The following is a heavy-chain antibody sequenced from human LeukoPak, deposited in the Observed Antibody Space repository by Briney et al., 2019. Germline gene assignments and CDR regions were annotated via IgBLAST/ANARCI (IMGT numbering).Heavy chain of an antibody. CDR2: MNPNSGNT. J-gene: IGHJ6*02. V-gene: IGHV1-8*01. Sequence: ASVKVSCKASGYTFTSYDINWVRQATGQGLEWMGWMNPNSGNTGYAQKFQGRVTMTRNTSISTAYMELSSLRSGDTTVYYCARGPVSSGWYAGYYYGMDVWGQGTTVTVSS. CDR1: GYTFTSYD. D-gene: IGHD6-19*01. CDR3: ARGPVSSGWYAGYYYGMDV.